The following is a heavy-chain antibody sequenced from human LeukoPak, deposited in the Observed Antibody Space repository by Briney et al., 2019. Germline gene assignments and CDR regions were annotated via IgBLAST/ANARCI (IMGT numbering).Heavy chain of an antibody. CDR1: GGSISSGSYY. V-gene: IGHV4-61*02. Sequence: SQTLSLTCTVSGGSISSGSYYWSWIRQPAGKGLEWIGRIYTSGSTNYNPSLKSRVTISVDTSKNQLSLKLSSVTAADTAVYYCARDAGWSGSDAFDIWGQGTMVTVSS. CDR2: IYTSGST. D-gene: IGHD3-3*01. J-gene: IGHJ3*02. CDR3: ARDAGWSGSDAFDI.